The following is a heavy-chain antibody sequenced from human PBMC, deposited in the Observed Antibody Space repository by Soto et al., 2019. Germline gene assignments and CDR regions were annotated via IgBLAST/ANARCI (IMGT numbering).Heavy chain of an antibody. CDR3: APTPGFPRRFSDGMDV. V-gene: IGHV3-48*03. Sequence: GGSLRLSCAASGFSFSSYEMNWVRQAPGKGLEWVSYISSSGSTIYYADSVKGRFTISRDNAKNSLYLQMNSLRAEDTAVYYCAPTPGFPRRFSDGMDVWDQEPTGTVSS. D-gene: IGHD3-10*01. J-gene: IGHJ6*02. CDR2: ISSSGSTI. CDR1: GFSFSSYE.